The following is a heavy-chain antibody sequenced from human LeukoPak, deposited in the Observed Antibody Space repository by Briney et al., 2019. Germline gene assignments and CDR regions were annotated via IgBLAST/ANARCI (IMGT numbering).Heavy chain of an antibody. CDR2: IYSGGST. CDR3: ARAGVVSWKPNDY. D-gene: IGHD4-23*01. J-gene: IGHJ4*02. V-gene: IGHV3-66*02. Sequence: GGSLRLSCAASGFTVSSNYMSWVRQAPGKGLEWVSVIYSGGSTYCADSVKGRFTISRDNSKNTLYLQMNSLRAEDTAVYYCARAGVVSWKPNDYWGQGTLVTVSS. CDR1: GFTVSSNY.